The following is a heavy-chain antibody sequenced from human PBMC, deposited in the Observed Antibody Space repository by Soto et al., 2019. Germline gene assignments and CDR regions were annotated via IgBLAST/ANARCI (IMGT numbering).Heavy chain of an antibody. J-gene: IGHJ4*02. CDR1: GYTFTSYD. V-gene: IGHV1-8*01. Sequence: ASVKVSCKASGYTFTSYDINWVRQATGQGLEWMGWMNPNSGNTGYAQKFQGRVTMTRNTSISTAYMELSSLRSDDTAMYYCARGRGVEATTGNDYWGQGTLVTVSS. CDR3: ARGRGVEATTGNDY. CDR2: MNPNSGNT. D-gene: IGHD1-26*01.